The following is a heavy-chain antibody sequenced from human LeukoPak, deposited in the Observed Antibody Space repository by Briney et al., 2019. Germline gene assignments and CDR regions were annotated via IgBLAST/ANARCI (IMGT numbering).Heavy chain of an antibody. D-gene: IGHD3-22*01. V-gene: IGHV1-2*02. CDR2: INPNSGGT. CDR3: SILMLGSSGYYYP. J-gene: IGHJ5*02. Sequence: ASVKLSCKASRYTLTDYYIHGVRQAPGQGLEWMGWINPNSGGTNYAQKFQGRVAMTRDTSISTAYMDLSRLTSDDTAVYYCSILMLGSSGYYYPWGQGTLVTVSS. CDR1: RYTLTDYY.